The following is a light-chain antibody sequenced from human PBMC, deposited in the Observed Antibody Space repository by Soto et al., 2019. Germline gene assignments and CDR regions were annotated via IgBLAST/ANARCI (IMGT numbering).Light chain of an antibody. Sequence: DIQMTQSPSSLSASVADRVTITCRASQTISSWLAWYQQKPGKAPKLLIYKASTLKSGVPSRFSGSGSGTEFTLTISSLQPDDFATYYCQHYNSYSEAFGQGTKVELK. CDR3: QHYNSYSEA. CDR1: QTISSW. CDR2: KAS. J-gene: IGKJ1*01. V-gene: IGKV1-5*03.